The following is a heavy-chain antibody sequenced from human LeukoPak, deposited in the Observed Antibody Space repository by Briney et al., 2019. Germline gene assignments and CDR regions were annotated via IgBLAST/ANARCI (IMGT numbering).Heavy chain of an antibody. J-gene: IGHJ4*02. V-gene: IGHV3-33*01. Sequence: GGSLRLSCAASGFTFSTYGMHWVRQAPGKGLEWVAVVWYDGSNIHYVDSVKGRFTISRDNSKSTLYLQMNSLTAEDTAVYYCARDLEVFDSWGQGTLVTVSS. CDR3: ARDLEVFDS. D-gene: IGHD3-3*01. CDR1: GFTFSTYG. CDR2: VWYDGSNI.